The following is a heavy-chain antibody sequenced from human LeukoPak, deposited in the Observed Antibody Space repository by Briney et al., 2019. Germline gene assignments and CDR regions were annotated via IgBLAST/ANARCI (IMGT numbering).Heavy chain of an antibody. Sequence: ASVKVSCKASGYTFTSYGISWVRQAPGQGLEWMGWISAYNGNTNYAQKLQGRVTMTTDTSTSTAYMELRRLRSDDTAVYYCARGFFLYYYDSSGYSPYFDYWGQGTLVTVSS. CDR3: ARGFFLYYYDSSGYSPYFDY. CDR1: GYTFTSYG. CDR2: ISAYNGNT. V-gene: IGHV1-18*01. D-gene: IGHD3-22*01. J-gene: IGHJ4*02.